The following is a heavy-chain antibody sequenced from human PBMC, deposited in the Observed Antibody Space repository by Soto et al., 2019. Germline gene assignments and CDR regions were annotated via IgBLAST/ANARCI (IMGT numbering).Heavy chain of an antibody. D-gene: IGHD7-27*01. CDR1: CGSISSSSYY. CDR3: ARYTGDWYYYYGMDV. V-gene: IGHV4-39*01. J-gene: IGHJ6*02. CDR2: IYYSGST. Sequence: SVLLCLTCTVSCGSISSSSYYCCGMGLPRGNCLECIGSIYYSGSTYYNPSLKSRVTISVDTSKNQFSLKLSSVTAADTAVYYCARYTGDWYYYYGMDVWGQGTTVTVSS.